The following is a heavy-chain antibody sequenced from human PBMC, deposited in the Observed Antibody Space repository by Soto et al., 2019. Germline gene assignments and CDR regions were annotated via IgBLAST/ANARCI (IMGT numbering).Heavy chain of an antibody. CDR3: ARGLYDYYYYGMDV. J-gene: IGHJ6*02. CDR1: GFTFSSYA. V-gene: IGHV3-30-3*01. Sequence: PGGSLRLSCAASGFTFSSYAMHWVRQAPGKGLEWVAVISYDGSNKYYADSVKGRFTISRDNSKNTLYLQMNSLRAEDTAVYYCARGLYDYYYYGMDVWGQGTTVTVSS. D-gene: IGHD2-8*01. CDR2: ISYDGSNK.